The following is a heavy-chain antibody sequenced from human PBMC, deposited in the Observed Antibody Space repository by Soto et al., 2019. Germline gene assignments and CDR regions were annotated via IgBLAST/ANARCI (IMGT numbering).Heavy chain of an antibody. CDR3: AKDQSEQLVNSGYDYWDYYYYMDV. V-gene: IGHV3-23*01. Sequence: GGSLRLSCAASGFTFSSYAMSWVRQAPGKGLEWVSAISGSGGSTYYADSVKGRFTISRENSKNTLYLQMNSLRAEDTAVYYCAKDQSEQLVNSGYDYWDYYYYMDVWGKGTTVTVSS. J-gene: IGHJ6*03. CDR1: GFTFSSYA. CDR2: ISGSGGST. D-gene: IGHD5-12*01.